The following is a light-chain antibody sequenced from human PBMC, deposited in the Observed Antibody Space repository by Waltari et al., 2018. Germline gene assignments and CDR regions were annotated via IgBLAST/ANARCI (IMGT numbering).Light chain of an antibody. CDR2: INK. CDR3: AAWDDSLNTWV. Sequence: QSVLTQPPSASGTPGQRVTISCSGSGSNIGSKTVNWYQQFPGTAPKLLVYINKQRPSWVPDRFSGSQSCTSASLAISGLQSEDEADYYGAAWDDSLNTWVFGGGTKLTVL. V-gene: IGLV1-44*01. J-gene: IGLJ3*02. CDR1: GSNIGSKT.